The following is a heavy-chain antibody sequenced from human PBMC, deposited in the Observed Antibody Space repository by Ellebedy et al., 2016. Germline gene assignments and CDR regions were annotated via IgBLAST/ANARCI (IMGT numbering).Heavy chain of an antibody. CDR2: ISSRGGTI. CDR1: GFTFSDYY. J-gene: IGHJ4*02. D-gene: IGHD6-19*01. Sequence: GGSLRLXCAASGFTFSDYYMSWIRQAPGKGLEWVSYISSRGGTIYYADSVKGRFTISRDNAKNSLYLQMNSLRAEDTAVYYCARVLYSSGWAPKRSFDYWGQGTLVTVSS. V-gene: IGHV3-11*01. CDR3: ARVLYSSGWAPKRSFDY.